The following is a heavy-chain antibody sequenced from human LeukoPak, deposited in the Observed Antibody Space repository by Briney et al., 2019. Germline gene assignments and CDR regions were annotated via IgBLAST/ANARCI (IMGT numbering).Heavy chain of an antibody. CDR2: FDPEDVET. Sequence: ASVKVSCKVSGHTLSELSMHWVRQGPGKGLEWIGGFDPEDVETIYARKFQGRVTMTEDTSIETTYMELTSLTSEDTAVYYCATGHYYGSGRLPQAMDVWGKGTTVTISS. CDR3: ATGHYYGSGRLPQAMDV. J-gene: IGHJ6*04. CDR1: GHTLSELS. D-gene: IGHD3-10*01. V-gene: IGHV1-24*01.